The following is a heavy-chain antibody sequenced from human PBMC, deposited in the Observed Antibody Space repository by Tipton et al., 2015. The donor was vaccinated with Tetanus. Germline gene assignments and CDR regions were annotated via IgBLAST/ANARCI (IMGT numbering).Heavy chain of an antibody. CDR1: GEFFSDYY. CDR2: IHPSGIT. V-gene: IGHV4-34*01. D-gene: IGHD5-24*01. Sequence: LSLTCAVYGEFFSDYYWSWIRQPPGKGLEWIGEIHPSGITDYNPSLKSRVIISVDTSKNQFSLKLSSVTAADSALYFCGRGTDAYKSGNYWGQGTLVTVSS. CDR3: GRGTDAYKSGNY. J-gene: IGHJ4*01.